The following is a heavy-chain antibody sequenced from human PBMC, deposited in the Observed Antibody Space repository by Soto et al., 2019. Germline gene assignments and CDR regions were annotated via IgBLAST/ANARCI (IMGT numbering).Heavy chain of an antibody. J-gene: IGHJ3*02. Sequence: QVQLVQSGAEVKKPGASVKVSCKVSGYTLTELSMHWVRQAPGKGLEWMGGFDPEDGETIYAQKFQGRVTMTEDTSTDTAYMELSSLRSEDTAVYYCATLIYCSGGSCYRYDAFDIWGQGTMVTVSS. CDR2: FDPEDGET. V-gene: IGHV1-24*01. CDR1: GYTLTELS. CDR3: ATLIYCSGGSCYRYDAFDI. D-gene: IGHD2-15*01.